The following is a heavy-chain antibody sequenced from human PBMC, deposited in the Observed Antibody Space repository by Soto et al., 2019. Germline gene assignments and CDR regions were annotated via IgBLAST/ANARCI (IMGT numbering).Heavy chain of an antibody. CDR1: GGTFSSYT. J-gene: IGHJ4*02. CDR3: ARGGMTTVVAFDY. V-gene: IGHV1-69*02. D-gene: IGHD4-17*01. CDR2: IIPILGIA. Sequence: QVQLVQSGAEVKKPGSSVKVSCKASGGTFSSYTISWVRQAPGQGLEWMERIIPILGIANYAQKFQGRVTITADKSTSTAYMELSSLRSEDTAVYYCARGGMTTVVAFDYWGQGTLVTVSS.